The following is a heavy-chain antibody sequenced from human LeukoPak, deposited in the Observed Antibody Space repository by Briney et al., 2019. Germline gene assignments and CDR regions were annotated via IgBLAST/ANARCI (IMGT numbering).Heavy chain of an antibody. D-gene: IGHD3-16*02. CDR3: ARGKDGELSFDY. CDR2: ISYDGSNK. J-gene: IGHJ4*02. Sequence: PGGSLRLSCAASGFTFSSYAMHWVRQAPGKGLEWVAVISYDGSNKYYADSVKGRFTISRDNSKNTLYLQMNSLRAEDTAVYYCARGKDGELSFDYWGQGTLVTVSS. CDR1: GFTFSSYA. V-gene: IGHV3-30-3*01.